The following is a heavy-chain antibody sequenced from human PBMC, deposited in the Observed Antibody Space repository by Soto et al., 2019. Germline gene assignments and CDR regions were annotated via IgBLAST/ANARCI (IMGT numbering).Heavy chain of an antibody. CDR3: ARDAESSTKEGAFDI. D-gene: IGHD6-13*01. CDR1: GGSISSGGYY. CDR2: IYYSGST. J-gene: IGHJ3*02. V-gene: IGHV4-31*03. Sequence: QVQLQESGPGLVKPSQTLSLTCTVSGGSISSGGYYWSWIRQHPGKGLEWIGYIYYSGSTYYNPSLKSRVTISVDTSKNQFSLKLSSVTAADTAVYYCARDAESSTKEGAFDIWGQGTMVTVSS.